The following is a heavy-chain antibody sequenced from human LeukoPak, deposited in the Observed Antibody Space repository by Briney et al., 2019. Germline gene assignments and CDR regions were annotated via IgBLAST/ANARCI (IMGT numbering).Heavy chain of an antibody. D-gene: IGHD6-13*01. CDR1: GYSFTSYW. CDR2: IYPGDSDT. J-gene: IGHJ4*02. V-gene: IGHV5-51*01. Sequence: GESLKISCKGSGYSFTSYWIGWVRQVPGKGLEWMGIIYPGDSDTRYSPSFQGQVTISADKSISTAYLQWSSLKASDTAMYYCARVPPYYSSSWYYIDYSGQGTLVTVSS. CDR3: ARVPPYYSSSWYYIDY.